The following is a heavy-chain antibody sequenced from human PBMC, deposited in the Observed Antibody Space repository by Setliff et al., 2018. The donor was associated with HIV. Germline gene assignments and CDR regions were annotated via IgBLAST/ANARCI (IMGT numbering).Heavy chain of an antibody. Sequence: PSETLSLTCRVYGGSITSGNYYWGWIRQAPGKGLEWIASMIYGGDTWYNPSLKSRVTIYVDTANNEISLGLSSVTAEDTAVYRCARPHSGRGGGAWFDPWGQGIQVTVSS. CDR1: GGSITSGNYY. J-gene: IGHJ5*02. CDR2: MIYGGDT. V-gene: IGHV4-39*01. CDR3: ARPHSGRGGGAWFDP. D-gene: IGHD6-19*01.